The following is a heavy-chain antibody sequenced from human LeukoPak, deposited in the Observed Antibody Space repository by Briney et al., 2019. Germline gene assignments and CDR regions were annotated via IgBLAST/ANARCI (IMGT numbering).Heavy chain of an antibody. V-gene: IGHV4-4*02. J-gene: IGHJ6*02. D-gene: IGHD2-2*01. CDR3: ARDLVVVPAAAPTYYYYGMDV. Sequence: SETLSLTCAVSGGSISSSNWWSWVRQPPGKGLEWIGEIYHSGSTNYNPSLESRVTISVDKSKNQFSLKLSSVTAADTAVYYCARDLVVVPAAAPTYYYYGMDVWGQGTTVTVSS. CDR2: IYHSGST. CDR1: GGSISSSNW.